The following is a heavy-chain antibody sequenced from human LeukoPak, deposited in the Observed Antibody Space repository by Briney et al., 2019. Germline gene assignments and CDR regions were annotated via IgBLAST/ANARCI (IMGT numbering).Heavy chain of an antibody. Sequence: GASVKVSCKTSGYNFIYYYIHWVRQAPGQGLEWMALINPSGGSTSYAQKFQGRVTMTRDTSTSTVYMELRSLRSEDTAMYYCARGPYSSGWYGLDYWGQGTLVTVSS. CDR1: GYNFIYYY. CDR3: ARGPYSSGWYGLDY. J-gene: IGHJ4*02. D-gene: IGHD6-19*01. V-gene: IGHV1-46*01. CDR2: INPSGGST.